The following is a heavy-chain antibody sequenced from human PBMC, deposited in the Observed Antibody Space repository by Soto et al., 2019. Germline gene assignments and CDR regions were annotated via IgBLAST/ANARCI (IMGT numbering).Heavy chain of an antibody. V-gene: IGHV4-34*01. CDR3: ARGRRLATLIAAILRSPGFDY. J-gene: IGHJ4*02. CDR2: INHSGST. Sequence: SETLSLTCAVYGGSFSGYYWSWIRQPPGKGLEWIGEINHSGSTNYNPSLKSRVTISVDTSKNQFSLKLCSVTAAATAVYYCARGRRLATLIAAILRSPGFDYWGQGTLVTVSS. D-gene: IGHD5-12*01. CDR1: GGSFSGYY.